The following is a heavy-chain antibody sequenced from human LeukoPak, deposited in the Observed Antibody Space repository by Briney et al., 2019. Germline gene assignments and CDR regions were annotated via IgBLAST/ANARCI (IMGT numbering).Heavy chain of an antibody. CDR3: ARDRSPRQYYDTSDYHGAAAY. D-gene: IGHD3-22*01. Sequence: ASVKVSCKASGYTFTGYYMHWVRQAPGQGLEWMGWINPNSGGTNYAQKFQGRVTMTRDTSISTAYMELSRLRSDDTAVYYCARDRSPRQYYDTSDYHGAAAYWGQGTVVTVSS. V-gene: IGHV1-2*02. CDR2: INPNSGGT. CDR1: GYTFTGYY. J-gene: IGHJ4*02.